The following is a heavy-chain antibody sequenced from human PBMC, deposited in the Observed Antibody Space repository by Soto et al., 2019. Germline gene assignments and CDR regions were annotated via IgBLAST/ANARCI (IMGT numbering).Heavy chain of an antibody. CDR2: IHYRGST. Sequence: SETLSLTCSVSGGSISTTYDYWGWIRQPPGKGLEWIATIHYRGSTYYNPSLKSRVTISVDTSKNRFSLRLTSVTAADTAIYYCARHLLVAKAGRFDPWGQGTLVTVSS. J-gene: IGHJ5*02. CDR1: GGSISTTYDY. V-gene: IGHV4-39*01. D-gene: IGHD6-13*01. CDR3: ARHLLVAKAGRFDP.